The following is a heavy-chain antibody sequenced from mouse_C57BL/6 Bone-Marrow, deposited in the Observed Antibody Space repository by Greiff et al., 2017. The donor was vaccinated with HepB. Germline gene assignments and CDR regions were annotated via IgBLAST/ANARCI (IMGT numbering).Heavy chain of an antibody. D-gene: IGHD1-1*01. CDR1: GYTFTSYG. CDR2: IYPRSGNT. V-gene: IGHV1-81*01. J-gene: IGHJ4*01. Sequence: QVQLQQSGAELARPGASVKLSCKASGYTFTSYGISWVKQRTGQGLEWIGVIYPRSGNTYYNEKFKGKVTLTADKSSNTAYMELRSLTSEDSAVYVSAGSLYYYDSSYYAMDYWGQGTSVTVSS. CDR3: AGSLYYYDSSYYAMDY.